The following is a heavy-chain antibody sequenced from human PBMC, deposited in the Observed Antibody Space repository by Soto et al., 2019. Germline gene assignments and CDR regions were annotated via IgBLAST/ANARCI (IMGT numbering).Heavy chain of an antibody. CDR3: AKDRGLWSNFDY. CDR1: GFTFSSYA. Sequence: GGSLRLSCAASGFTFSSYAMSWVRQAPGKGLEWVSAISGSGGTTYYADSVKGRFTISRDNSNNTLYLQMNSLRAEDTAVYYCAKDRGLWSNFDYWGQGTLVTVSS. CDR2: ISGSGGTT. D-gene: IGHD3-10*01. V-gene: IGHV3-23*01. J-gene: IGHJ4*02.